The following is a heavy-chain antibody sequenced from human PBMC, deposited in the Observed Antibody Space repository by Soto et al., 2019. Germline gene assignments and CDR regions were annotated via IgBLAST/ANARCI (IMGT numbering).Heavy chain of an antibody. CDR3: ARDGGYYDGSGSSSWFDP. D-gene: IGHD3-10*01. J-gene: IGHJ5*02. CDR2: IIPIFGTA. Sequence: QVQLVQSGAEVKKPGSSVKVSCKASGGTFSSYAISWVRQAPGQGLEWMGGIIPIFGTANYAQKFQGRVTITADESTSTAYMELSSLRSEDTAVYYGARDGGYYDGSGSSSWFDPWGQGTLVTVSS. V-gene: IGHV1-69*12. CDR1: GGTFSSYA.